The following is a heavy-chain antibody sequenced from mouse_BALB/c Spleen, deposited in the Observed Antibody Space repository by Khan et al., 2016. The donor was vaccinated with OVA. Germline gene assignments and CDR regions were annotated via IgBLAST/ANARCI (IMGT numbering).Heavy chain of an antibody. V-gene: IGHV2-6-4*01. CDR1: GFSLSRYN. D-gene: IGHD1-1*01. CDR3: ARSYGSSLGYYAMDY. J-gene: IGHJ4*01. Sequence: QVQLKESGPGLVAPSQSLSITCTVSGFSLSRYNVHWIRQPPGKGLEWLGMIWSGGSTDYNSAVKSRLSISKDNSKSQVFLKMNSLQTDDTAMYYCARSYGSSLGYYAMDYWGQGTSVTVSS. CDR2: IWSGGST.